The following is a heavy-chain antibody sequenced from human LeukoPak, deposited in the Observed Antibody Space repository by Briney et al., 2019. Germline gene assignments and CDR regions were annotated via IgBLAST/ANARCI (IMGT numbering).Heavy chain of an antibody. J-gene: IGHJ4*02. Sequence: SETLSLTCAVYGGSFSGYYWSWIRQPPGKGLEWIGEIYHSGSTNYNPSLKSRVTISVDKSKNQFSLKLSSVTAADTAVYYCARALSEASGTVAGTFYFDYWGQGTLVTVSS. CDR1: GGSFSGYY. D-gene: IGHD6-19*01. CDR2: IYHSGST. CDR3: ARALSEASGTVAGTFYFDY. V-gene: IGHV4-34*01.